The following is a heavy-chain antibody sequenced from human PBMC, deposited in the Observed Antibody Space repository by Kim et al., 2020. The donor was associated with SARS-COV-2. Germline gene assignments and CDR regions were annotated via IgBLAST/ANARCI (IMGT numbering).Heavy chain of an antibody. Sequence: GGSLRLSCTASGFTFSSYEMNWVRQAPGKGLEWVSYISSSGSTIYYADSVKGRFTISRDNAKNSLYLQMNSLRAEDTAVYYCARGDRTYYDFWSDYYSFDYWGQGTLVTVSS. V-gene: IGHV3-48*03. CDR3: ARGDRTYYDFWSDYYSFDY. CDR1: GFTFSSYE. CDR2: ISSSGSTI. D-gene: IGHD3-3*01. J-gene: IGHJ4*02.